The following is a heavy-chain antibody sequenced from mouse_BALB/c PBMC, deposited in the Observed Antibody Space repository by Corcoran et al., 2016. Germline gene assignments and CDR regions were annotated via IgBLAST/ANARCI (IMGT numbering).Heavy chain of an antibody. CDR3: AREPYAMDY. CDR1: GYNFTNYG. Sequence: QIQLVQSGPALKKPGEAVKISCKAAGYNFTNYGMNWLKQDPGTGLKWKGRINTYTGEPTYADDFKGRVAFSLEAAASTAYLQINNLKNEDTATYFGAREPYAMDYWGQGTSVTVSS. V-gene: IGHV9-3-1*01. CDR2: INTYTGEP. J-gene: IGHJ4*01.